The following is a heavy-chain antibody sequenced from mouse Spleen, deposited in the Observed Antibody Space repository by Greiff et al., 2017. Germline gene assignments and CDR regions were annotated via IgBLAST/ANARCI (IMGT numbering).Heavy chain of an antibody. D-gene: IGHD6-5*01. CDR3: ARDIAYGDAMDY. CDR1: GFTFTDYY. CDR2: IRNKANGYTT. Sequence: EVKLVESGGGLVQPGGSLRLSCATSGFTFTDYYMSWVRQPPGKALEWLGFIRNKANGYTTEYSASVKGRFTISRDNSQSILYLQMNTLRAEDSATYYCARDIAYGDAMDYWGQGTSVTVSS. J-gene: IGHJ4*01. V-gene: IGHV7-3*02.